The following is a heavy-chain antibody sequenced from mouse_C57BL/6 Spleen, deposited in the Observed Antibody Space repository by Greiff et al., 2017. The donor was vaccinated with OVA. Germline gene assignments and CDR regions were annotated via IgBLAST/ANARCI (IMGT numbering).Heavy chain of an antibody. CDR3: ARRSYYSNGYFDV. Sequence: EVMLVESGPELVKPGASVKMSCKASGYTFTDYNMHWVKQSHGKSLEWIGYINPNNGGTSYNQKFKGKATLTVNKSSSTAYMERRILTSEDSAVYYCARRSYYSNGYFDVWGTGTTVTVSS. V-gene: IGHV1-22*01. D-gene: IGHD2-5*01. CDR1: GYTFTDYN. J-gene: IGHJ1*03. CDR2: INPNNGGT.